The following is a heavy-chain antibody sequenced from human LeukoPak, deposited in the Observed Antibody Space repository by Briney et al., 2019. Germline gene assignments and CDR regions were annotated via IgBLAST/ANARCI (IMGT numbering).Heavy chain of an antibody. Sequence: SETLSLTXTVSGGSISNSNYYWGWVRQPPGKGLELIGTIFYTGRTYYTPSLMSRVTISVDTSENQFSLRLSYVTAADTAMYFCMRHEEEDGYNAKPFDFWGQGTQVTVSS. CDR3: MRHEEEDGYNAKPFDF. J-gene: IGHJ4*02. V-gene: IGHV4-39*01. D-gene: IGHD5-24*01. CDR2: IFYTGRT. CDR1: GGSISNSNYY.